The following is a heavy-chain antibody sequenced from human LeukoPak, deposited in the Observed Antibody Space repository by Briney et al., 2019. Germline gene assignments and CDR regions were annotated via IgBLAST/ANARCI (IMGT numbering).Heavy chain of an antibody. CDR1: GFTFSIYT. V-gene: IGHV3-21*01. D-gene: IGHD4/OR15-4a*01. J-gene: IGHJ5*02. CDR3: VRIPNSANFPNWFDP. Sequence: GGSLRLSCAASGFTFSIYTMNWVRQAPGEGLEWVSSISGSSSYVYYADSVKGRFTISRDNAKNSLYLQMNSLRGDDTAVYYCVRIPNSANFPNWFDPWGQGTLVTVSS. CDR2: ISGSSSYV.